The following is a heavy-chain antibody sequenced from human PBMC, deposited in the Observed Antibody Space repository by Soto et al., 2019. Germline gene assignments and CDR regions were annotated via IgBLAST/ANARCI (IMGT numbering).Heavy chain of an antibody. V-gene: IGHV1-2*02. CDR3: ARVPGIAAQMDWFDP. D-gene: IGHD6-13*01. Sequence: GASVKVSCKASGYTFTSYDINWVRQAPGQGLEWMGWINPNSGGTNYAQKFQGRVTMTRDTSISTAYMELSRLRSDDTAVYYCARVPGIAAQMDWFDPWGQGTLVTVSS. J-gene: IGHJ5*02. CDR1: GYTFTSYD. CDR2: INPNSGGT.